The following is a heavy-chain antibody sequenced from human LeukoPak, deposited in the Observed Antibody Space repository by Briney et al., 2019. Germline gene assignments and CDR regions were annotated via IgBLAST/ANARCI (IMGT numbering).Heavy chain of an antibody. CDR1: GGSISSSSYY. CDR3: ARVSVVPAAIDAFDI. Sequence: PSETLSLTCTVSGGSISSSSYYWGWIRQPPGKGLEWIGGIYYSGSTYYNPSLKSRVTISVDTSKNQFSLKLSSVTAADTAVYYCARVSVVPAAIDAFDIWGQGTMVTVSS. CDR2: IYYSGST. V-gene: IGHV4-39*07. J-gene: IGHJ3*02. D-gene: IGHD2-2*01.